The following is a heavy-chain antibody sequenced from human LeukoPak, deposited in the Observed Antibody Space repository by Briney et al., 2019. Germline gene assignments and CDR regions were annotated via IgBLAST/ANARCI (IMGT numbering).Heavy chain of an antibody. Sequence: GESLKISCQGSGYSFTNYWIGWVRQMPGKGLEWMGVIFPGDSETKYSPSFQGQVTFSVDKSISTAYLHWSSLKASDTAMYYCARFGNTSSLDYWGQGTLVTVSS. V-gene: IGHV5-51*01. CDR3: ARFGNTSSLDY. J-gene: IGHJ4*02. CDR1: GYSFTNYW. D-gene: IGHD6-13*01. CDR2: IFPGDSET.